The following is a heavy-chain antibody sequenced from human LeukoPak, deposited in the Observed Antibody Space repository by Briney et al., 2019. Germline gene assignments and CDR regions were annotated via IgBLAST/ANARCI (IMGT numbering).Heavy chain of an antibody. V-gene: IGHV1-69*01. J-gene: IGHJ4*02. CDR3: ASGYYDSSGYCPLDY. CDR1: GGTFSSYA. D-gene: IGHD3-22*01. CDR2: IIPIFGTA. Sequence: HRASVKVSCKASGGTFSSYAISWVRQAPGQGLEWMGGIIPIFGTANYAQKFQGRVTITADESTSTAYMELSSLRSEDTAVYYCASGYYDSSGYCPLDYWGQGTLATVSS.